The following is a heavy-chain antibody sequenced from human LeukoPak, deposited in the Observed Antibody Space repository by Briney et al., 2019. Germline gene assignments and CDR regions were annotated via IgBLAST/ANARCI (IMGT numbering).Heavy chain of an antibody. D-gene: IGHD5-12*01. V-gene: IGHV4-34*01. CDR2: INHGGYI. J-gene: IGHJ5*02. CDR1: SGSFSPYY. CDR3: ATTKRGYSGYEYP. Sequence: PSETLSLTCAVYSGSFSPYYWSWIRQSPGKGLEWIGEINHGGYISYNPSLRGRVIMSVDTSKNQISLKLYSVTAADTAVYYFATTKRGYSGYEYPWGQGTLVTVSS.